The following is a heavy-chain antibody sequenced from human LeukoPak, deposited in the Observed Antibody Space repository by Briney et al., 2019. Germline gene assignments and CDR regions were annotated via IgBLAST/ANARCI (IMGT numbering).Heavy chain of an antibody. V-gene: IGHV3-23*01. Sequence: GASLRLSCGASGFTFSDYAMNWVRQTPERGLEWVAAITAGGDTTYYADSVKGRFTISRDNFRSTLTLEMSSLKYEDTAVYYRAKGWLIAGDIKDWFTLWGQGTLVTVSS. CDR1: GFTFSDYA. CDR3: AKGWLIAGDIKDWFTL. CDR2: ITAGGDTT. D-gene: IGHD3-16*01. J-gene: IGHJ5*02.